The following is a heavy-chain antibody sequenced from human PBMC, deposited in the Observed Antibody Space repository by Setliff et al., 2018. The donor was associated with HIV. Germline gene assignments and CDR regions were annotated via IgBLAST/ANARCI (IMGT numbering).Heavy chain of an antibody. Sequence: SETLSLTCTVSGGSISSGGYYWSWIRQHPGKGLEWIGYIYYSGSTSYNPSLKSRVTIPVDTSKNKSSLKLSSVTAADTAVYYCARVSNYILYYYYMDVWGKGTTVTVSS. D-gene: IGHD4-4*01. V-gene: IGHV4-31*03. CDR2: IYYSGST. J-gene: IGHJ6*03. CDR1: GGSISSGGYY. CDR3: ARVSNYILYYYYMDV.